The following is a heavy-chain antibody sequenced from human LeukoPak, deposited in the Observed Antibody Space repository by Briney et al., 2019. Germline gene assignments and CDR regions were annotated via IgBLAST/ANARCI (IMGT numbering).Heavy chain of an antibody. D-gene: IGHD2-15*01. Sequence: ASVKVSCKTSGDTFRRYAIIWVRQAPGQGLEWMGGIIPMFGAANYAQKFQGRVTFTADKSTDTAYMDLSSLTSEDTAVYYCARTTSQSLVAAGHYWGQGNLVIVPS. CDR1: GDTFRRYA. V-gene: IGHV1-69*06. CDR2: IIPMFGAA. J-gene: IGHJ4*02. CDR3: ARTTSQSLVAAGHY.